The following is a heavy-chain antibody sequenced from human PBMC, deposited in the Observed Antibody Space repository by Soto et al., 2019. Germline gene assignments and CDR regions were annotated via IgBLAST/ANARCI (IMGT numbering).Heavy chain of an antibody. CDR3: ERAPPKRITMVRGVIALDI. CDR2: ISAYNGNT. V-gene: IGHV1-18*01. CDR1: GYTFTSYG. Sequence: QVQLVQSGAEVKKPGASVKVSCKASGYTFTSYGISWVRQAPGQGLEWMGWISAYNGNTNYAQKLQGRVTMTTDTSTSTAYMELRSLRSDDTAVYYCERAPPKRITMVRGVIALDIWGQGTMVTVSS. J-gene: IGHJ3*02. D-gene: IGHD3-10*01.